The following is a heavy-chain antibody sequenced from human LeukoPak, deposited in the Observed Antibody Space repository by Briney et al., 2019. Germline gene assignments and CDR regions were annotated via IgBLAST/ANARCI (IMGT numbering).Heavy chain of an antibody. CDR1: GYTLTVHF. V-gene: IGHV1-2*02. J-gene: IGHJ4*02. CDR3: ARVREWEEISGAIPDYFDY. D-gene: IGHD3-3*01. Sequence: GASVKLSCKTSGYTLTVHFTNWVRQAPEQGHEWMGWIKPKSGATAYAQKFQGRVTMTRDTAINTAYLEVSGLTPDDTAVYYCARVREWEEISGAIPDYFDYWGQGTLITVSS. CDR2: IKPKSGAT.